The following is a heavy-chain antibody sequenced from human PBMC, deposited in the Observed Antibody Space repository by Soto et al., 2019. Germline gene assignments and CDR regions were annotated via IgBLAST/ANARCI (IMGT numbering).Heavy chain of an antibody. J-gene: IGHJ6*02. CDR3: ARLSYYTSGTYFTYYSCEVDV. CDR1: GYSFTNYW. Sequence: EVQLVQSGAEVKKTGESLRISCKGSGYSFTNYWITWVRQMPGKGLEWLGRVDPTDSYSNYSPSFQGHVTISADKSSSTAYLQWSSLKASDTAMYYCARLSYYTSGTYFTYYSCEVDVWGQGTTVTVPS. D-gene: IGHD3-10*01. CDR2: VDPTDSYS. V-gene: IGHV5-10-1*03.